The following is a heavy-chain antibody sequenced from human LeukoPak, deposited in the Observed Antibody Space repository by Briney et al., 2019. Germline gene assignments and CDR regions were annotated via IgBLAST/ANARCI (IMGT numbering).Heavy chain of an antibody. CDR3: ARDLYYDGWFDP. D-gene: IGHD3-22*01. V-gene: IGHV3-23*01. CDR2: ISGTGGST. CDR1: GFTFSSYT. Sequence: GSLRLSCAASGFTFSSYTMSWVRQAPGKGLEWVSTISGTGGSTYYAGSVKGRFIISRDNSKNTLYLQMNSLRAEDTAVYYCARDLYYDGWFDPWGQGTLVTVSS. J-gene: IGHJ5*02.